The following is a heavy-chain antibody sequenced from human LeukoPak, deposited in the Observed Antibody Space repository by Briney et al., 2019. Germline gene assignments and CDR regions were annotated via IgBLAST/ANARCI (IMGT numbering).Heavy chain of an antibody. J-gene: IGHJ4*02. CDR2: IYTSGST. Sequence: SETLSLTCAVYGGSISSYYWSWIRQPAGKGLEWIGRIYTSGSTNYNPSLKSRVTMSVDTSKNQFSLKLSSVTAADTAVYYCARDSSSSGIDYWGQGTLVTVSS. CDR1: GGSISSYY. CDR3: ARDSSSSGIDY. D-gene: IGHD6-6*01. V-gene: IGHV4-4*07.